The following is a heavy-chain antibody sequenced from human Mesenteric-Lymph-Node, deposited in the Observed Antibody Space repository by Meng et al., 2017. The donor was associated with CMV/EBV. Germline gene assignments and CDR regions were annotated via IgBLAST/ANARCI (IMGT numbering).Heavy chain of an antibody. CDR1: RFTFRSYG. Sequence: LSLTCAVSRFTFRSYGVKAPGKGLEWVSYIISGGRTIYYADSLKGRLTISRDNSKNTLYLQMNSLRAEDTAVYYCAKDLSNNPHDYWGQGTLVTVSS. CDR2: IISGGRTI. D-gene: IGHD1/OR15-1a*01. J-gene: IGHJ4*02. V-gene: IGHV3-48*03. CDR3: AKDLSNNPHDY.